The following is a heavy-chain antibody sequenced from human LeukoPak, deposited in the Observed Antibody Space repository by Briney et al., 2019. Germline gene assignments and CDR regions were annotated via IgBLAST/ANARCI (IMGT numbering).Heavy chain of an antibody. Sequence: SETLSLTCTVSGGSISSYYWSWIRQPPGKGLEWIGYIYYSGSTNYNPSLKSRVTISVDTSKNQFSLKLSSVTAADTAVYYCARDSSGYYYLPQYYFDYWGRGTLVTVSS. V-gene: IGHV4-59*01. CDR3: ARDSSGYYYLPQYYFDY. CDR2: IYYSGST. J-gene: IGHJ4*02. CDR1: GGSISSYY. D-gene: IGHD3-22*01.